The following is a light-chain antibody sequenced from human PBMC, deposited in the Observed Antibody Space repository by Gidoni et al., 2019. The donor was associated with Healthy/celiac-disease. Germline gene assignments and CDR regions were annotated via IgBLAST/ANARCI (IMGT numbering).Light chain of an antibody. CDR2: GAS. J-gene: IGKJ5*01. CDR3: QQYGGSPPVT. Sequence: EMVLTPSPHTLSLSPRERATLSGRASQSVSANYLVWYQHKPGQPPRFLLYGASNRATGVPGRFSGSGSGTDFTLTISSLQPEDFGVYYCQQYGGSPPVTFGPGTRLEIK. CDR1: QSVSANY. V-gene: IGKV3-20*01.